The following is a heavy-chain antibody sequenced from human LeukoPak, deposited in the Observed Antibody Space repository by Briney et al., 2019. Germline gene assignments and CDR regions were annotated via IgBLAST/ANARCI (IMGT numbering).Heavy chain of an antibody. CDR1: GGSISSGGYY. CDR3: ATLGFSSGYYYYFDH. D-gene: IGHD3-22*01. Sequence: PSQTLSLTCTVSGGSISSGGYYWSWIRQHPGKGLEWIGYIYYSGSTYYNPSLKSRVTISVDTSKNQFSLKLSSVTAADTAVYYCATLGFSSGYYYYFDHWGQGTLVTVSS. V-gene: IGHV4-31*03. CDR2: IYYSGST. J-gene: IGHJ4*02.